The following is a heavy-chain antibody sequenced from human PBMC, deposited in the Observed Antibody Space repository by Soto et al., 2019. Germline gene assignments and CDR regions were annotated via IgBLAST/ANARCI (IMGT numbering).Heavy chain of an antibody. D-gene: IGHD4-17*01. CDR1: GGSISSGGYS. V-gene: IGHV4-30-2*01. CDR2: IYHSGST. CDR3: ARAYGDYVFDY. J-gene: IGHJ4*02. Sequence: SETLSLTCAVSGGSISSGGYSWSWIRQPPGKGLEWIGYIYHSGSTYYNPSLKSRVTISEDRSKNQFSLKLSSVTAADTAVYYCARAYGDYVFDYWGQGTLVTVSS.